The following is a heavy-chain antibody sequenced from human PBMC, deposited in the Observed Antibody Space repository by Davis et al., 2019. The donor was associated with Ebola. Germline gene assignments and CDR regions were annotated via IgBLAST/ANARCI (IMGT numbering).Heavy chain of an antibody. D-gene: IGHD2-2*02. Sequence: GSLRLSCAASGFTFSSYAMSWVRQAPGKGLEWVSAISGSGGSTYYADSVKGRFTISRDNSKNTLYLQMNSLRAEDTAVYYCANYCSSTSCYTNRGLLDYWGQGTLVTVSS. CDR2: ISGSGGST. J-gene: IGHJ4*02. CDR1: GFTFSSYA. CDR3: ANYCSSTSCYTNRGLLDY. V-gene: IGHV3-23*01.